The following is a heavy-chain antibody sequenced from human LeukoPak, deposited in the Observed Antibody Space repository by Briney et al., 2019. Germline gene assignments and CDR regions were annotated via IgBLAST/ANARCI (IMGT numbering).Heavy chain of an antibody. D-gene: IGHD6-19*01. Sequence: SETLSLTCTVSGGSISSSSYYWGWIRQPPGKGLEWIGSIYYSGSTYYNPSLKSRVTISVDTSKNQFSLKLTSVTAADTAVYYCARRIAVADYYFDYWGQGTLVTVSS. CDR2: IYYSGST. CDR1: GGSISSSSYY. J-gene: IGHJ4*02. CDR3: ARRIAVADYYFDY. V-gene: IGHV4-39*07.